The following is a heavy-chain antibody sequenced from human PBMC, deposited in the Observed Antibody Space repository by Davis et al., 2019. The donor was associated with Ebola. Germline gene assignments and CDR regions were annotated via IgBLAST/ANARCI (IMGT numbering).Heavy chain of an antibody. D-gene: IGHD1-1*01. J-gene: IGHJ5*02. Sequence: GESLKISCAASGFTFSRTDMNWFRQAPGGGPEWVSNINFGGSATYYADSVKGRFPISRDNSKNILYLQMDSLRIEGTAQYYCAGDPNWESGSWGQGTLVSVSS. CDR1: GFTFSRTD. CDR2: INFGGSAT. CDR3: AGDPNWESGS. V-gene: IGHV3-23*01.